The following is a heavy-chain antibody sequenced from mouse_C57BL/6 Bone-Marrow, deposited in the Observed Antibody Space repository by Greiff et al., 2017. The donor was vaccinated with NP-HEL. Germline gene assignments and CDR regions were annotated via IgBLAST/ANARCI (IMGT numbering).Heavy chain of an antibody. CDR1: GFTFSSYA. Sequence: EVKVEESGGGLVKPGGSLKLSCAASGFTFSSYAMSWVRQTPEKRLEWVATISDGGSYTYYPDNVKGRFTISRDNAKNNLYLQMSHPKSEDTAMYYCAREGDYWGQGTSVTVSS. CDR2: ISDGGSYT. J-gene: IGHJ4*01. CDR3: AREGDY. V-gene: IGHV5-4*01.